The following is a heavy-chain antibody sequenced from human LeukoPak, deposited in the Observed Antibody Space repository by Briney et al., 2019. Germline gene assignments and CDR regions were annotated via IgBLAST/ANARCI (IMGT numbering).Heavy chain of an antibody. CDR3: ARDATVPSFDY. Sequence: GGSLRLSCAASGFTFSRYWMSWVRQAPGKGLEWVANIKKDGGEKYYVDSVKGRFTISRDNAKNSLYLQMNSLRAEDTAVYYCARDATVPSFDYLGQGTLVTVSS. D-gene: IGHD4-11*01. V-gene: IGHV3-7*05. J-gene: IGHJ4*02. CDR1: GFTFSRYW. CDR2: IKKDGGEK.